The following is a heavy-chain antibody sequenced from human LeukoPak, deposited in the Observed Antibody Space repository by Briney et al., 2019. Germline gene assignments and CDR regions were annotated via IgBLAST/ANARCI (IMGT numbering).Heavy chain of an antibody. J-gene: IGHJ6*02. V-gene: IGHV3-23*01. D-gene: IGHD3-9*01. CDR1: GFTFGSYA. CDR2: ISGSGGST. CDR3: ARAPTSLRYFDWLSRTFYYYGMDV. Sequence: GGSLRLSCAASGFTFGSYAMYWVRQAPGKGLEWVSAISGSGGSTYYADSVKGRFTISRDNSKNTLYLQMNSLRAEDTAVYYCARAPTSLRYFDWLSRTFYYYGMDVWGQGTTVTVSS.